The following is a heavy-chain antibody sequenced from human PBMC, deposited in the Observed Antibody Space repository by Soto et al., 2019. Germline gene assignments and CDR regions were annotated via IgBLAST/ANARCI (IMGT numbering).Heavy chain of an antibody. CDR1: GFTFSSYS. J-gene: IGHJ4*02. CDR3: ARDQHTYYYDSSGYSDY. Sequence: GGSLRLSCAASGFTFSSYSMNWVRQAPGKGLEWVSYISSSSSTIYYADSVKGRFTISRDNAKNSLYLQMNSLRDEDTAVYYCARDQHTYYYDSSGYSDYWGQGNLVTVSS. CDR2: ISSSSSTI. V-gene: IGHV3-48*02. D-gene: IGHD3-22*01.